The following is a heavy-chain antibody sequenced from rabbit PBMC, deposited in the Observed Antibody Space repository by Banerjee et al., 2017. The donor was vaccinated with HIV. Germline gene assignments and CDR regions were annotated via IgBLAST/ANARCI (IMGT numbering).Heavy chain of an antibody. V-gene: IGHV1S45*01. CDR3: ARDLAGVIGWNFDL. Sequence: QEQLVESGGGLVKPEGSLTLTCTASGFSFSYKYVMCWVRQAPGKGLEWIGYIYRSGSTYYASWAKGRFTISKTSSTTVTLQMTSLTAADTATYFCARDLAGVIGWNFDLWGPGTLVTVS. J-gene: IGHJ4*01. CDR2: IYRSGST. D-gene: IGHD4-1*01. CDR1: GFSFSYKYV.